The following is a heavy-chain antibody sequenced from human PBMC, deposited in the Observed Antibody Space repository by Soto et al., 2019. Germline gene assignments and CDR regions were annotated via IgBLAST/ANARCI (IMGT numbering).Heavy chain of an antibody. J-gene: IGHJ3*02. Sequence: EVQLLESGGGLVQPGGSLRLSCAASGLTFSNFAMSWVRQAPGKGLEWVSAISDNGGSTYYADSVKGRFTISRDNSKSTLLLHMNSLRADDTAVFYCAKNLAVAGTYDAFDIWGQGTMVTVSS. D-gene: IGHD6-19*01. CDR2: ISDNGGST. CDR1: GLTFSNFA. V-gene: IGHV3-23*01. CDR3: AKNLAVAGTYDAFDI.